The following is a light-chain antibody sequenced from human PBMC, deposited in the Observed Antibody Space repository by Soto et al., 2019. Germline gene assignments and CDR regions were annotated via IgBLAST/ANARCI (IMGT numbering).Light chain of an antibody. V-gene: IGKV1-27*01. CDR3: QMYNGVS. CDR2: ATS. CDR1: QGISNY. Sequence: DIQMTQSPSSLSASVGDRVTFTCRASQGISNYLAWYQQKPGKVPKLQIDATSTSQSGVPSRFSGSGSGTDFTLTISSLQPEDVENYYRQMYNGVSFGGGTKVEIK. J-gene: IGKJ4*01.